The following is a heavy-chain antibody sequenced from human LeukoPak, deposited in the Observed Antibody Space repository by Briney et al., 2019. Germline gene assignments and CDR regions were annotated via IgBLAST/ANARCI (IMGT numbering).Heavy chain of an antibody. Sequence: PSETLSLTCTVSGGSISTAKYYGGWIRQSPGKGPEWIASIYYSGSTYYNPSLKSRVTISVDTSKNQFSLKLSSVTAADTAVYYCAREKTYYYDSSGDHDAFDIWGQGTMVTVSS. CDR2: IYYSGST. CDR1: GGSISTAKYY. J-gene: IGHJ3*02. CDR3: AREKTYYYDSSGDHDAFDI. V-gene: IGHV4-39*07. D-gene: IGHD3-22*01.